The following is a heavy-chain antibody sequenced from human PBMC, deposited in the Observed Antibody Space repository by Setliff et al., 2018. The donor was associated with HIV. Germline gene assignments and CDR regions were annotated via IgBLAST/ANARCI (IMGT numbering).Heavy chain of an antibody. J-gene: IGHJ3*02. Sequence: SETLSLTCAIYGGSFSGNYWSWIRQPPGKGLEWIGEINYSGTTNHNPFLKSRVTISVDTSKKQFSLKLNSVTAADSAIYYCAATYCRGGGGAAFDIWGQGTMVTVSS. CDR3: AATYCRGGGGAAFDI. CDR1: GGSFSGNY. D-gene: IGHD2-15*01. CDR2: INYSGTT. V-gene: IGHV4-34*01.